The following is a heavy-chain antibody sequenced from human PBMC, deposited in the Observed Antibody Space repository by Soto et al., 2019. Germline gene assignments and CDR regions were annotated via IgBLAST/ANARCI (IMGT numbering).Heavy chain of an antibody. CDR1: GFTFSSYA. CDR2: ISGSGGST. CDR3: AKTYYYDSSSYYDRMWYLDY. J-gene: IGHJ4*02. Sequence: GGSLRLSCAASGFTFSSYAMSWVRQAPGKGLEWVSAISGSGGSTYYADSVKGRFTISRDNSKNTLYLQMSSLRAEDTAVYYCAKTYYYDSSSYYDRMWYLDYWGQGTLVTVSS. V-gene: IGHV3-23*01. D-gene: IGHD3-22*01.